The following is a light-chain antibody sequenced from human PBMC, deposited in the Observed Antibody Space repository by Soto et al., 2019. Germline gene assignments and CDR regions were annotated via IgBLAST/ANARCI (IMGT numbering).Light chain of an antibody. CDR3: QQLYSYPLT. Sequence: DIQLTQSPSFLSASVGERVTVTCRASQDISSFLAWYHQTPGKAPNLLIYAASTLQSGVPSRFSGSGSGTEFTLTISSLQPEDFATYYCQQLYSYPLTFXGGTKVDIK. CDR2: AAS. J-gene: IGKJ4*01. CDR1: QDISSF. V-gene: IGKV1-9*01.